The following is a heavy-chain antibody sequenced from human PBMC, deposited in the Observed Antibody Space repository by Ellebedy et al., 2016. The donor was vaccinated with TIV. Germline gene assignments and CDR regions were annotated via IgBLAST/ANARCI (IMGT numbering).Heavy chain of an antibody. J-gene: IGHJ4*02. CDR3: ARQGHSSGWYVGEYYFDY. D-gene: IGHD6-19*01. V-gene: IGHV4-59*08. Sequence: MPSETLSLTCTVSGGSISSYYWSWIRQPPGKGLEWIGYIYYSGSTNYNPSLKSRVTISVDMSKNQFSLKLSSVTAADTAVYYCARQGHSSGWYVGEYYFDYWGQGTLVTVSS. CDR2: IYYSGST. CDR1: GGSISSYY.